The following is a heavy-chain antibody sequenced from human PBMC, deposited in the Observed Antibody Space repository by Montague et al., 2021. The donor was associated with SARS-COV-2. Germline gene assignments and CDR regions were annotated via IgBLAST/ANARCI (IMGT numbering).Heavy chain of an antibody. V-gene: IGHV4-4*07. CDR2: IYTSGST. CDR3: ARFTAVTSSLDF. CDR1: GGSISSYY. J-gene: IGHJ4*02. D-gene: IGHD4-17*01. Sequence: SETLSLTCTVSGGSISSYYWNWIRQSAGKGLEWIGRIYTSGSTNYDPSLKSRVTMSVDTSKNQFSLKLTSVTAADTAVYYCARFTAVTSSLDFWGQGTLVPVSS.